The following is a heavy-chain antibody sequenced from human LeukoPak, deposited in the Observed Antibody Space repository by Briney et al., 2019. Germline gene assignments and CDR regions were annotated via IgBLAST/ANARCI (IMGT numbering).Heavy chain of an antibody. Sequence: GASVKIACKSFGFTFTNYLLHWVRQDPGQGLEWVGRIAPSVDTTNYAQKFRGRVTMTRDTSTSTVYMELSSLRSDDTAIYYCVREESGGYFDYWGQGTLVTVSS. J-gene: IGHJ4*02. V-gene: IGHV1-46*01. CDR3: VREESGGYFDY. D-gene: IGHD2-8*02. CDR1: GFTFTNYL. CDR2: IAPSVDTT.